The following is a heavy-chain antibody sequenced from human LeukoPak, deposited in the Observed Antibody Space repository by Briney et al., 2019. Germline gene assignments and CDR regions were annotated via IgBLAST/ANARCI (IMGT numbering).Heavy chain of an antibody. V-gene: IGHV3-7*04. J-gene: IGHJ4*02. CDR1: GFTFSSHW. CDR3: ARSDFGHYRYFDY. CDR2: IKQDGSEK. Sequence: GGSLRLSCTASGFTFSSHWMSWVRQAPGKGLEWVANIKQDGSEKYYVDSVKDRFTISRDNAKNSLYLQMNSLRAEDTAVYYCARSDFGHYRYFDYWGQGTLVTVSS. D-gene: IGHD3-22*01.